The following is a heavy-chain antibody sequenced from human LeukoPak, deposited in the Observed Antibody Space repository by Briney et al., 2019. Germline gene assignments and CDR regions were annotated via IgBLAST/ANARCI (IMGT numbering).Heavy chain of an antibody. J-gene: IGHJ3*02. Sequence: PSETLSLTCAVSGGSISSGGYSWSWIRQPPGKGLEWIGEINHSGSTNYNPSLKSRVTISVDTSKNQFSLKLSSVTAADTAVYYCARRNDYDFWSGHNPDAFDIWGQGTMVTVSS. CDR3: ARRNDYDFWSGHNPDAFDI. V-gene: IGHV4-30-2*01. CDR1: GGSISSGGYS. D-gene: IGHD3-3*01. CDR2: INHSGST.